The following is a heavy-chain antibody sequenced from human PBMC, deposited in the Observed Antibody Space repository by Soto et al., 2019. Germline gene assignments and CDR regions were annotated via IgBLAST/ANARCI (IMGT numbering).Heavy chain of an antibody. J-gene: IGHJ4*02. CDR2: SSSSYI. D-gene: IGHD3-22*01. Sequence: SSSSYIYYADSVKGRFTISRDNAKNSLYLQMNSLRAEDTAVYYCARDDYYDSSGYLAPLDYWGQGTLVTVSS. CDR3: ARDDYYDSSGYLAPLDY. V-gene: IGHV3-21*01.